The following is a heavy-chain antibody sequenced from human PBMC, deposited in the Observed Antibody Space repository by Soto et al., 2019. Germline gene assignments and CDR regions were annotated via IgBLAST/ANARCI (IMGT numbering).Heavy chain of an antibody. CDR2: ISHSGSYI. V-gene: IGHV3-21*01. Sequence: AQLVESGGSLVKPGGFLRLSCAASGFSFGDYIMNWVRQAPGRGLEWVASISHSGSYIFYADSVKGRFTISRDNSRDSLYLQMNSLRVDDTAIYYCASPRDYCVTTSNCFIAFDIWGQGTRVTVSS. CDR1: GFSFGDYI. D-gene: IGHD4-17*01. CDR3: ASPRDYCVTTSNCFIAFDI. J-gene: IGHJ3*02.